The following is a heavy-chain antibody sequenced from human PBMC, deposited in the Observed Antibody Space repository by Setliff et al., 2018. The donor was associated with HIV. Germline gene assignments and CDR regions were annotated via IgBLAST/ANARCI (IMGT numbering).Heavy chain of an antibody. D-gene: IGHD1-1*01. J-gene: IGHJ4*02. Sequence: SETLSLTCTVSGDSVSSRSYYWSWIRQPPGKGLEWIGYIYYSGSTNYNPSLKSRVTISVDTSKNHFSLKLRSVIAAGTAVYYCAQLGMVDDFDYWGQGTLVTVSS. CDR3: AQLGMVDDFDY. CDR1: GDSVSSRSYY. CDR2: IYYSGST. V-gene: IGHV4-61*03.